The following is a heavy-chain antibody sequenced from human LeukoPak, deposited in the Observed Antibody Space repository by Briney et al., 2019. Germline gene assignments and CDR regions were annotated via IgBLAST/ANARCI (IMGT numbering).Heavy chain of an antibody. CDR3: AATVAGQNSFVYGGEGILVTVPSASTKGPSFD. D-gene: IGHD6-19*01. Sequence: GGSLRLSWSASGFTFSDHYMDWVRQAPGKGLEWIGRIRDKGHSYTIQYAASVKGRITVSRYDSQNSLYLQMNSPKTEDTAFYYCAATVAGQNSFVYGGEGILVTVPSASTKGPSFD. J-gene: IGHJ2*01. CDR2: IRDKGHSYTI. CDR1: GFTFSDHY. V-gene: IGHV3-72*01.